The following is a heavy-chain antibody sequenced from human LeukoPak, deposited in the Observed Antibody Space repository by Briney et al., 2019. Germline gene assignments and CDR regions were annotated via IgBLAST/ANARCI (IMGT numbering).Heavy chain of an antibody. V-gene: IGHV3-53*01. J-gene: IGHJ6*03. CDR3: ARHDRGGATVDSDYYYYLDV. CDR2: IYRGGHT. CDR1: GFSVSRNY. Sequence: GGSPRPPLDASGFSVSRNYLRWVRQAPGKGLDWVSVIYRGGHTSYASTAKGRFTISRDNSKNKLYLQMDRLRTEDTAVYYCARHDRGGATVDSDYYYYLDVWGKGTAVTVSS. D-gene: IGHD4-23*01.